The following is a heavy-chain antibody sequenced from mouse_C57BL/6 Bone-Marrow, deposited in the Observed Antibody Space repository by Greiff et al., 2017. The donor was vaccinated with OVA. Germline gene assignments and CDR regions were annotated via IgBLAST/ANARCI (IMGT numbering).Heavy chain of an antibody. Sequence: VQLQQPGAELVKPGASVKLSCKASGYTFTSYWMQWVKPRPGQGLEWIGEIDPSDSYTNYNQKFNGKATLTVDTSASTADMQRSSLTSEESAVYDCARSRYYAPFAYWGQGTLVTVAA. D-gene: IGHD1-1*01. CDR1: GYTFTSYW. CDR2: IDPSDSYT. J-gene: IGHJ3*01. CDR3: ARSRYYAPFAY. V-gene: IGHV1-50*01.